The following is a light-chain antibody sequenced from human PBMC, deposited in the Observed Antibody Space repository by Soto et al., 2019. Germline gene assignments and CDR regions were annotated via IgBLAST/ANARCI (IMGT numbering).Light chain of an antibody. CDR1: QSLVYSDGDTY. J-gene: IGKJ5*01. CDR2: KVS. V-gene: IGKV2-30*01. Sequence: DVVMTQSPLSLPVTLGQPASISCRSRQSLVYSDGDTYLNWFQQRPGQSTRRMIYKVSNRDSGVPDRFSGSGSGTDFTLKISRVEAEDVGVYYCMQGTHWPPITFGQGTRLEIK. CDR3: MQGTHWPPIT.